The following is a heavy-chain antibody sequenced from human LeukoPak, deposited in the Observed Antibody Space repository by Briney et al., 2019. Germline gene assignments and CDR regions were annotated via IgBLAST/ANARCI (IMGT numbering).Heavy chain of an antibody. V-gene: IGHV3-9*01. CDR3: AKDLRYGDEGAIWFDP. Sequence: GGSLRLSCAASGFTFDDYAMHWVRQAPGKGLEWVSGISWNSGSIGYADSVKGRFTISRDNAKNSLYLQMNSLRAEDTALYYCAKDLRYGDEGAIWFDPWGQGTLVTVSS. CDR2: ISWNSGSI. D-gene: IGHD4-17*01. J-gene: IGHJ5*02. CDR1: GFTFDDYA.